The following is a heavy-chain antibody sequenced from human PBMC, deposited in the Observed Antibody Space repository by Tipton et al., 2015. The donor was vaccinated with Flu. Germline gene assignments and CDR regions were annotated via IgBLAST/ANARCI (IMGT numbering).Heavy chain of an antibody. Sequence: TLSLTCTVSGGSISSGGYYWSWIRQPAGKGLEWIGRIYTSGSTNYNPSLKSRVTISVDTSKNQFSLKLSSVTAADTAVYYCASRLNGDVDYWGQGTLLTVPS. CDR1: GGSISSGGYY. CDR3: ASRLNGDVDY. CDR2: IYTSGST. D-gene: IGHD4-17*01. J-gene: IGHJ4*02. V-gene: IGHV4-61*02.